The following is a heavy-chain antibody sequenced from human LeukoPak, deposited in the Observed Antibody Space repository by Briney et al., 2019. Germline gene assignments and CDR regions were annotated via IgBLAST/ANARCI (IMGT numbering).Heavy chain of an antibody. CDR2: IYYSGSTT. J-gene: IGHJ3*02. CDR3: ARLGYYGSGNTPYAFDI. D-gene: IGHD3-10*01. CDR1: GGSISSSSYY. Sequence: PSETLSLTCTVSGGSISSSSYYWGWIRQPPGKGLEWIGSIYYSGSTTDYNPSLKSRVTILRDTSKSQFSLNLSSVTAADTAVYYCARLGYYGSGNTPYAFDIWGQGKMVTVSS. V-gene: IGHV4-39*07.